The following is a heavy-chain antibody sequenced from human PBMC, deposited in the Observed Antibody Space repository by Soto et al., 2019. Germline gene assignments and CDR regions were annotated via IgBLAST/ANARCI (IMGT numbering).Heavy chain of an antibody. Sequence: QVQLVESGGGVVQPGRSLRLSCAASGFTFNSYGMHWVRQAPGKALEWVALISYDGSNKYYADSVKGRFTISRDNSKNTLYRQMNSLRAEDTAVYYCAKVLGQWTIPDYWGQGTLVTVSS. V-gene: IGHV3-30*18. CDR1: GFTFNSYG. J-gene: IGHJ4*02. D-gene: IGHD2-8*01. CDR3: AKVLGQWTIPDY. CDR2: ISYDGSNK.